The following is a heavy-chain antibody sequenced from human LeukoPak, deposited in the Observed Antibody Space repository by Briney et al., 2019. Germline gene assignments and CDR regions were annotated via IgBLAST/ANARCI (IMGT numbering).Heavy chain of an antibody. CDR1: GFTFSDYY. CDR2: ISSNGISI. D-gene: IGHD3-10*01. V-gene: IGHV3-11*04. J-gene: IGHJ4*02. CDR3: ARLSAMVRGPEDIFYFEY. Sequence: GGSLRLSCAASGFTFSDYYMSWIRQAPGKGLEWVSYISSNGISIYYADSVKGRFTISRDIAKQSVFLQTTSLGVEDTAVYYCARLSAMVRGPEDIFYFEYWGLGTLVTVSS.